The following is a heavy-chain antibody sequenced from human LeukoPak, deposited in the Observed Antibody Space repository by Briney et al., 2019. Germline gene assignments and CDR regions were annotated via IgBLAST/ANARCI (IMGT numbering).Heavy chain of an antibody. D-gene: IGHD2-2*01. CDR3: ARGIAVVPAVSFDY. Sequence: SETLSLTCAVYGGSFSGYYWSWIRQPPGKGLEWIGEINHSGSTNYNPSLKSRVTISVDTSKNQFSLKLSSVTAADTAVYYCARGIAVVPAVSFDYWGQGTLVTVSS. CDR2: INHSGST. V-gene: IGHV4-34*01. CDR1: GGSFSGYY. J-gene: IGHJ4*02.